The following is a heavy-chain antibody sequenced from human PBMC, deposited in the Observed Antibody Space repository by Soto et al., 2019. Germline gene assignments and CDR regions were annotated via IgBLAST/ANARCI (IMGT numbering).Heavy chain of an antibody. CDR3: ARGAEVRGRLLWLGEFLDAFDI. CDR2: INPNSGGT. D-gene: IGHD3-10*01. J-gene: IGHJ3*02. CDR1: GYTFTGYY. Sequence: GASVKVSCKASGYTFTGYYMHWVRQAPGQGLEWMGWINPNSGGTNYAQKLQGWVTMTRDTSISTAYMELSRLRSDDTAVYYCARGAEVRGRLLWLGEFLDAFDIWGQGTMVTVSS. V-gene: IGHV1-2*04.